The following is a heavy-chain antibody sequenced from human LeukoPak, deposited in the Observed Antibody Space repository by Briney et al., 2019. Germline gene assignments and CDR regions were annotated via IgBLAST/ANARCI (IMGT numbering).Heavy chain of an antibody. CDR1: GGSISSGGYY. CDR3: AREWSTGYYYAFDI. V-gene: IGHV4-30-2*01. D-gene: IGHD3-9*01. Sequence: PSQTLSLTCTVSGGSISSGGYYWSWIRQPPGKGLEWIGNIHHSGRTYYNASLKSRVTISVDRSKNHFSLKLSSVTAADTAVYYCAREWSTGYYYAFDIWGQGIVVTVSS. J-gene: IGHJ3*02. CDR2: IHHSGRT.